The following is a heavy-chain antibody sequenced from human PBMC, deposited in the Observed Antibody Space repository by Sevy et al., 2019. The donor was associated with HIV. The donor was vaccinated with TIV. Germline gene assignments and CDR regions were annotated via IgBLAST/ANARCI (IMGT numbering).Heavy chain of an antibody. CDR3: ARDLVSGSYTYYDY. CDR2: ISSSGSTI. CDR1: GFTFSDYY. J-gene: IGHJ4*02. D-gene: IGHD1-26*01. V-gene: IGHV3-11*01. Sequence: GGSLRLSCAASGFTFSDYYMSWIRQAPGKGLEWVSYISSSGSTIYYADSVKGRFTISRDNAKNSLYLQMNSLRAEDTAVYYCARDLVSGSYTYYDYWGQGTLVTVSS.